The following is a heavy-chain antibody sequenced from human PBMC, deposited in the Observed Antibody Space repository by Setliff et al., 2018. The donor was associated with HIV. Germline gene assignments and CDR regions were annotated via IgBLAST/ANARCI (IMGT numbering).Heavy chain of an antibody. CDR1: GVSISSHY. V-gene: IGHV4-59*11. Sequence: SETLSLTCTVSGVSISSHYLSWIRQPPGKGLEWIGYVSYSGSTNYNPSLKSRVTISPDTSKNQFSLKLQSVTAADTAVYYCARGRMFGEFDFDYWGQGTLVTVPQ. D-gene: IGHD3-10*02. J-gene: IGHJ4*02. CDR2: VSYSGST. CDR3: ARGRMFGEFDFDY.